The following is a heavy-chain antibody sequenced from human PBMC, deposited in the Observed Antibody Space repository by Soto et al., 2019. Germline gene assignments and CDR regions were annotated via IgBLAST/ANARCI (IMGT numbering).Heavy chain of an antibody. CDR3: AKDLYSSSWGYFEX. V-gene: IGHV3-23*01. CDR2: ISCSGSST. J-gene: IGHJ1*01. Sequence: GGSLRLSCAASGFTFSSYAMSWVRQAPGKGLEWVGAISCSGSSTYYGDSVKVRFTMSMDNSNNTLYLQMNSLMAEETAVYYCAKDLYSSSWGYFEXWGQGTLVTVSX. CDR1: GFTFSSYA. D-gene: IGHD6-13*01.